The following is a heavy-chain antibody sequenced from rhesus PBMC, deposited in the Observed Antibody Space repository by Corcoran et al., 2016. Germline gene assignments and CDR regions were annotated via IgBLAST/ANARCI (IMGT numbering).Heavy chain of an antibody. CDR2: VDPEDGAV. CDR1: GYTFTDYS. CDR3: ATGLGWELQDY. Sequence: VQLVQSGAEVKKPGASVKISCKASGYTFTDYSLHWVRQAPGKGLVWKGRVDPEDGAVIHAQKFKDIVTITADTSTYVAVMELSSLRYEDTTVYYCATGLGWELQDYWGQGVLVTVSS. D-gene: IGHD1-44*02. J-gene: IGHJ4*01. V-gene: IGHV1-111*02.